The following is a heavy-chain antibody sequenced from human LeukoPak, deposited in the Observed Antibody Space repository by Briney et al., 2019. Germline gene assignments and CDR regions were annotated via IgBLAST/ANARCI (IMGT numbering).Heavy chain of an antibody. Sequence: PSETLSLTCAVAGGSFSGYYWTWIRQPPGKGLEWIGEINHSGSANYNPSLKSRVTISLDTSKNQFSLKLSSVTAADTAVYYCARGQGTVTTHWGQGTLVTVSS. V-gene: IGHV4-34*01. CDR1: GGSFSGYY. CDR2: INHSGSA. CDR3: ARGQGTVTTH. D-gene: IGHD4-17*01. J-gene: IGHJ4*02.